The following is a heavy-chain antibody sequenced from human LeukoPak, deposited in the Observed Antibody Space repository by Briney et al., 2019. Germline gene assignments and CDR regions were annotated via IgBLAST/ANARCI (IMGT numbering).Heavy chain of an antibody. D-gene: IGHD6-13*01. Sequence: GGSLRLSCAASGFTFSSYSMNWVRQAPGKGLEWVSYISSSSSTIYYADSVKGRFTISRDNAKNSLYLQMNSLRAEDTAVYYCGIAAAGPFDYWGQGTLVTVSS. CDR2: ISSSSSTI. CDR1: GFTFSSYS. V-gene: IGHV3-48*01. J-gene: IGHJ4*02. CDR3: GIAAAGPFDY.